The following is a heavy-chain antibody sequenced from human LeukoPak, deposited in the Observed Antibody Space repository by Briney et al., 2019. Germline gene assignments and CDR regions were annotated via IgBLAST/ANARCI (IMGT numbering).Heavy chain of an antibody. CDR2: IYHSGST. Sequence: PWETLSLTCAVSGYSISSGYYCGWIRQPPGKGLEWIGSIYHSGSTYYNPSLKSRVTISVDTSKNQFSLKLSSVTAADTAVYYCARVGYSSSWYLQYYMDVWGKGTTVTVSS. V-gene: IGHV4-38-2*01. CDR3: ARVGYSSSWYLQYYMDV. D-gene: IGHD6-13*01. CDR1: GYSISSGYY. J-gene: IGHJ6*03.